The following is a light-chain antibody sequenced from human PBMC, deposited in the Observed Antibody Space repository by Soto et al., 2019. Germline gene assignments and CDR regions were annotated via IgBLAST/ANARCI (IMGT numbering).Light chain of an antibody. CDR3: SSYRSSSTPYV. CDR1: SSDVGGYNY. J-gene: IGLJ1*01. Sequence: QSVLTQPASVSGSPGQSITISCTGTSSDVGGYNYVSWYQQHPGKAPKLMIYDVSNRPSGVSNRFSGPKSGNTASLTISGLQAEDEADYYCSSYRSSSTPYVFGTGTKLTVL. CDR2: DVS. V-gene: IGLV2-14*01.